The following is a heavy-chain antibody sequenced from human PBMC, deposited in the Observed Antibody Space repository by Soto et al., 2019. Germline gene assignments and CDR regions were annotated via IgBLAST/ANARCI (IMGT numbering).Heavy chain of an antibody. Sequence: GGSLRLSCAASGFTFSSTGFHWVRHAPGKGLEWVAIIWHEGAYKDEADFGKGRVTISRDNYKNTLLMQMYNLRVEDTAIYYCARDHGYHSMVVWGQGTTVTVS. CDR1: GFTFSSTG. J-gene: IGHJ6*02. CDR2: IWHEGAYK. D-gene: IGHD3-22*01. CDR3: ARDHGYHSMVV. V-gene: IGHV3-33*01.